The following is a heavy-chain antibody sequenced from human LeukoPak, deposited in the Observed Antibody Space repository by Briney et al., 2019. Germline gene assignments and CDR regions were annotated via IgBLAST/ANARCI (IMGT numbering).Heavy chain of an antibody. D-gene: IGHD3-22*01. CDR1: GFTSSNFA. V-gene: IGHV3-23*01. CDR2: ISGSGDST. J-gene: IGHJ1*01. Sequence: GESLRLSWAASGFTSSNFALSWVRQAPGKGLEWVSAISGSGDSTYYAGSVKGRFTISRDNSKNTLCLQMNSLRAEDTGVYYCAADRERDPSCYYLVGGQGTLITVSS. CDR3: AADRERDPSCYYLV.